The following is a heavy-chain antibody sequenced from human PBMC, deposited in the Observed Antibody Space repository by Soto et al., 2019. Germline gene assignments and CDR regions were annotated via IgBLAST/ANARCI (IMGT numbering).Heavy chain of an antibody. Sequence: SLRLSCAASGFTFDDYAMHWVRQAPGKGLEWVSGISWNSGSIGYADSVKGRFTISRDNAKNSLYLQMNSLRAEDTALYYCAKGYSSGWYYYGMDVWGQGTTVTVSS. CDR2: ISWNSGSI. D-gene: IGHD6-19*01. CDR1: GFTFDDYA. CDR3: AKGYSSGWYYYGMDV. V-gene: IGHV3-9*01. J-gene: IGHJ6*02.